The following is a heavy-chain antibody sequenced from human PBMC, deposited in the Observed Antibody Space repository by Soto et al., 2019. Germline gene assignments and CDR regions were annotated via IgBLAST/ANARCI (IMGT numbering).Heavy chain of an antibody. J-gene: IGHJ4*01. CDR1: GFTFDSPYSHG. CDR2: ISSNGANT. Sequence: LRLSCAAPGFTFDSPYSHGMSWVRQSPGKGPEWVSTISSNGANTHYAESVKGRFTISKDASRNTVHLHMNSLRAEDTATYFCVSWVSAHFDYWGHGTPVTVSS. CDR3: VSWVSAHFDY. D-gene: IGHD2-8*01. V-gene: IGHV3-23*01.